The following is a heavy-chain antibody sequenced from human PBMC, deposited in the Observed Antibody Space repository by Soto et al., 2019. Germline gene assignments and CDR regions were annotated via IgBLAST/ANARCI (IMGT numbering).Heavy chain of an antibody. J-gene: IGHJ6*02. CDR2: ISYDGSNK. V-gene: IGHV3-30-3*01. CDR1: GFTFSSYA. CDR3: ARDRSGWLQRDYYYGMDV. Sequence: QVQLVESGGGVVQPGRSLRLSCAASGFTFSSYAMHWVRQAPGKGLEWVAVISYDGSNKYYADSVKGRFTISRDNSKNTLXLQMNSLRAEDTAVYYCARDRSGWLQRDYYYGMDVWGQGTTVTVSS. D-gene: IGHD6-19*01.